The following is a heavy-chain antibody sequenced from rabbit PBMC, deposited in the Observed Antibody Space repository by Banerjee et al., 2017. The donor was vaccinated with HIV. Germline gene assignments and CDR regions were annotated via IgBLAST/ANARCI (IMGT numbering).Heavy chain of an antibody. CDR1: GSDISSNA. CDR3: ARGHAGSSWGLDL. J-gene: IGHJ6*01. CDR2: IYSSSGVT. V-gene: IGHV1S47*01. D-gene: IGHD8-1*01. Sequence: QEQLVESGGGLVQPEGSLTLTCKASGSDISSNAMCWVRQAPGKGLELIACIYSSSGVTGYADWVNGRFTISKASSTTVTLKLNSLTAADTATYFCARGHAGSSWGLDLWGPGTLVTVS.